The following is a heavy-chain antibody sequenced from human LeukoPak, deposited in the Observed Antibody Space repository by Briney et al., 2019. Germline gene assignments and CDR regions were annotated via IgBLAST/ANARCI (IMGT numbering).Heavy chain of an antibody. CDR2: IWFDGSNK. J-gene: IGHJ4*02. V-gene: IGHV3-33*08. CDR1: GFTFDDYG. D-gene: IGHD1-1*01. Sequence: GGSLRLSCAASGFTFDDYGMSWVRQAPGKGLEWVAFIWFDGSNKHYADSVKGRFTISRDNSEDTLYLQMNSLRAEDTAVYYCVRDPSGSGFAFDSWGQGALVTVSS. CDR3: VRDPSGSGFAFDS.